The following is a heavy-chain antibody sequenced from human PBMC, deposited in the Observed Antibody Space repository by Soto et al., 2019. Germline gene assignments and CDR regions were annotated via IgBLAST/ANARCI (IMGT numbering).Heavy chain of an antibody. CDR1: GFAFDNYA. V-gene: IGHV3-23*01. CDR2: IVISGDTT. Sequence: EWQLLESGGALVRPGGSLRLSCAGSGFAFDNYAMTWVRQAPGKGLEWVSVIVISGDTTYYADSVKGRFSMSRDNSKNMLYLQMNSLRAEDTAVYYCAKLSLVDSGDPIDLWGRGTLVTVSS. D-gene: IGHD4-17*01. CDR3: AKLSLVDSGDPIDL. J-gene: IGHJ5*02.